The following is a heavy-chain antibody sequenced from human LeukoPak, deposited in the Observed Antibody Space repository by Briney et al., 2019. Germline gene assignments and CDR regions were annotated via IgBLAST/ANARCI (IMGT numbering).Heavy chain of an antibody. CDR3: ARGTPYCSSSSCYNY. V-gene: IGHV1-8*01. Sequence: ASVKVSCKASGYTFSNYDINWLRQAPGQGLEWMGWMNPNSGNTGYAQRFQGRVTMTRDTSRTTAYLDLGSLKSEDTAIYYCARGTPYCSSSSCYNYWGQGTPVTVSS. D-gene: IGHD2-2*02. CDR1: GYTFSNYD. J-gene: IGHJ4*02. CDR2: MNPNSGNT.